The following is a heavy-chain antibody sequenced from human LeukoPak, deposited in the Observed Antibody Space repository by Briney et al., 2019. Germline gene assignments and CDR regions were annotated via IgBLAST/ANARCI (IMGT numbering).Heavy chain of an antibody. CDR2: IRSKANSYAT. J-gene: IGHJ4*02. CDR1: GYTFSGSA. V-gene: IGHV3-73*01. CDR3: TRRYYHDSSGYYRDDY. Sequence: GGSLKLSCAASGYTFSGSALHWVRQASGKGLEWVGRIRSKANSYATTYGASVKGRITISRDDSKNTAYLQMNSLKTEDTAVYYCTRRYYHDSSGYYRDDYWGQGTLVTVSS. D-gene: IGHD3-22*01.